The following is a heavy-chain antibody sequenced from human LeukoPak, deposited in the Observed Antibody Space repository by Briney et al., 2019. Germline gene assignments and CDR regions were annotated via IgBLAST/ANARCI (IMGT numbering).Heavy chain of an antibody. V-gene: IGHV3-30*18. D-gene: IGHD2-2*01. Sequence: PGGSLRLSCAASGFTFSSYGVHWVRQAPGKGLEWVAVISYDGSNKYYADSVKGRFTISRDNSKNTLYLQMNSLRAEDTAVYYCAKELYQLPYFDYWGQGTLVTVSS. CDR1: GFTFSSYG. CDR3: AKELYQLPYFDY. CDR2: ISYDGSNK. J-gene: IGHJ4*02.